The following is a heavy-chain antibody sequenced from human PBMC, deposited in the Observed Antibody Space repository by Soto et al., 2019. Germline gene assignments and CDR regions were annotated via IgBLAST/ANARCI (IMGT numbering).Heavy chain of an antibody. CDR1: GFTFSSYA. V-gene: IGHV3-64*01. Sequence: GGSLRLSCAASGFTFSSYAMHWVRQAPGKGLEYVSAISSNGGSTYYANSVKGRFTISRDNSKNTLYVQMGSLRAEDMAVYYCARGDTVTTLRESGSDYYYYMDVWGKGTTVTVSS. CDR2: ISSNGGST. J-gene: IGHJ6*03. D-gene: IGHD4-17*01. CDR3: ARGDTVTTLRESGSDYYYYMDV.